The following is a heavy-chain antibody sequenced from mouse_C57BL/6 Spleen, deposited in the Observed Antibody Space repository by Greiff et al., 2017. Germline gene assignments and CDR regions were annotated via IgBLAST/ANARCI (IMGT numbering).Heavy chain of an antibody. D-gene: IGHD2-4*01. V-gene: IGHV1-62-2*01. Sequence: QVQLQQSGAELVKPGASVKLSCKASGYTFTEYSIHWVKQRPDQGLEWIGGFYPAGGSTKYTKKFKDKATLTADKSSSTVYMEHSRLTSEDSAVYFCARHEDKRCDYDGGFAYWGQGTLVTVSA. CDR1: GYTFTEYS. J-gene: IGHJ3*01. CDR3: ARHEDKRCDYDGGFAY. CDR2: FYPAGGST.